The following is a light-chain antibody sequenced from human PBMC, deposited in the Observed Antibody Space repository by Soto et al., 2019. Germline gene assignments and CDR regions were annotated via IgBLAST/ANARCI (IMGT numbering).Light chain of an antibody. V-gene: IGKV3-20*01. Sequence: EIVLTQSPGTLSLSPGERATLSCRASQSVSSNYLAWYQQKPGQAPRLLIYGASRRATGITDRFSGSGSDTDFALTISRLEPEDFAVYYCQQHGGSPSYTFGQGTKLEIQ. J-gene: IGKJ2*01. CDR3: QQHGGSPSYT. CDR1: QSVSSNY. CDR2: GAS.